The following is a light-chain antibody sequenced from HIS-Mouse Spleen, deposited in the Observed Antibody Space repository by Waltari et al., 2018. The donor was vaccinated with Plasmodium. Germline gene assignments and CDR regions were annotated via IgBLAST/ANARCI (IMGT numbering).Light chain of an antibody. Sequence: QSALTQPASVSGSPGQSITISCTGTSSDVGGYNYVSWYQQTPGKAPNLIIYDVSNRPSVVSKPFSGSKAGNPAALTISGLQAEDEADYYCSSYTSSSTHVGFGGGTKLTVL. V-gene: IGLV2-14*03. CDR1: SSDVGGYNY. CDR3: SSYTSSSTHVG. J-gene: IGLJ2*01. CDR2: DVS.